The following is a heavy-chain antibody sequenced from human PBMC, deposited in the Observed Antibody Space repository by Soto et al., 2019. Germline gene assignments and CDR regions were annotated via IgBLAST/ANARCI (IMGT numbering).Heavy chain of an antibody. V-gene: IGHV4-59*08. J-gene: IGHJ5*02. CDR1: GGSISSYY. Sequence: SETLSLTCTVSGGSISSYYWSWIRQPPGKGLEWIGYIYYSGSTNYNPSLKSRVTISVDTSKNQFSLKLSSVTAADTAVYYCARRPARPHNWFDPWGQGTLVTVSS. CDR2: IYYSGST. CDR3: ARRPARPHNWFDP. D-gene: IGHD6-6*01.